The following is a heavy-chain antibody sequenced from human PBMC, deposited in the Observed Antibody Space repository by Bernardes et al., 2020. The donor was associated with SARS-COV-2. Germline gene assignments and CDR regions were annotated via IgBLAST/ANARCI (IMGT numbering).Heavy chain of an antibody. J-gene: IGHJ5*01. V-gene: IGHV4-59*12. CDR1: GGSMSSYY. Sequence: SETLSLTCTVSGGSMSSYYWSWIRQPPGKELEWIGYIHHSGSTYYNPSLQSRVTLSVDTSQSQFSLRLNSVTVADTAVYYCARTGTEGYCSGASCYSAGWFDSWGQGTLVTVSS. CDR2: IHHSGST. CDR3: ARTGTEGYCSGASCYSAGWFDS. D-gene: IGHD2-15*01.